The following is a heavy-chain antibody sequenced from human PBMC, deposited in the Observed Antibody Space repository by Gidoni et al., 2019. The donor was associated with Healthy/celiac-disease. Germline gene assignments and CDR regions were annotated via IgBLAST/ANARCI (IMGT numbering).Heavy chain of an antibody. Sequence: QVQLQQWGAGRLKPSETLSLTCAVYGGSFSGYYWSWIRQPPGKGLEWIGEINHSGSTNYNPSLKSRVTISVDTSKNQFSLKLSSVTAADTAVYYCARIYYYYYGMDVWGQGTTVTVSS. J-gene: IGHJ6*02. CDR2: INHSGST. CDR3: ARIYYYYYGMDV. V-gene: IGHV4-34*01. CDR1: GGSFSGYY.